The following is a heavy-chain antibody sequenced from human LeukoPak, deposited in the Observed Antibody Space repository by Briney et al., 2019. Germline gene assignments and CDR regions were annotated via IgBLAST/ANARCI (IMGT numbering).Heavy chain of an antibody. Sequence: GGSLRLSCAASGFTFDDYAMHWVRQAPGKGLEWLSAFSGSGGSTYYADSMKGRFTISRDNSKNTLYLQMNSLRAEDTAVYYCARGAYSGTYYGFDHWGQGTLVTVSS. V-gene: IGHV3-23*01. CDR1: GFTFDDYA. J-gene: IGHJ4*02. D-gene: IGHD1-26*01. CDR3: ARGAYSGTYYGFDH. CDR2: FSGSGGST.